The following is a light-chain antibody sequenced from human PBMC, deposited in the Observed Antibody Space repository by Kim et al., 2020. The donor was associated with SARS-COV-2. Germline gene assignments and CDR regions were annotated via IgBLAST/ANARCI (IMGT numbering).Light chain of an antibody. V-gene: IGLV1-40*01. J-gene: IGLJ1*01. CDR1: SSNIGADYA. CDR2: VNN. CDR3: QSYDSRLSGSTV. Sequence: VSISCTGSSSNIGADYAVHWYQQLPGTAPKLLIYVNNKRPSGVPDRFSASTSGTSASLAITGLQAEDEGDYYCQSYDSRLSGSTVFGSGTKVTVL.